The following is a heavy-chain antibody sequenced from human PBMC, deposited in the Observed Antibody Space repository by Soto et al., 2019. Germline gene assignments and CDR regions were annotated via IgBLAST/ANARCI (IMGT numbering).Heavy chain of an antibody. CDR1: GGTFSSYA. V-gene: IGHV1-69*01. CDR2: IIPIFGTA. J-gene: IGHJ6*02. CDR3: ARGAAARGDYYYYGMDV. Sequence: QVQLVQSGAEVKKPGSSVKVSCKASGGTFSSYAISWVRQAPGQGLEWMGGIIPIFGTANYAQKFQGRVTITADESTSTAYMERSSLRSEDTAVYYCARGAAARGDYYYYGMDVWGQGTTVTVSS. D-gene: IGHD6-6*01.